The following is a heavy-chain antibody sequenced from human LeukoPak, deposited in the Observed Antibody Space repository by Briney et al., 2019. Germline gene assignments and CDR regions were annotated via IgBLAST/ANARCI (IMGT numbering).Heavy chain of an antibody. CDR3: VRDTGYNKYGMDV. CDR1: GFTFTMFG. CDR2: IWFDGSKT. Sequence: GRSLRLSCAASGFTFTMFGIHWVRQAPGKGLEWVSVIWFDGSKTYYADSVKGRFTISRDTSLNTVFLQMNSLRAEDTAVYYCVRDTGYNKYGMDVWGKGTTVTVSS. D-gene: IGHD1-14*01. J-gene: IGHJ6*04. V-gene: IGHV3-33*01.